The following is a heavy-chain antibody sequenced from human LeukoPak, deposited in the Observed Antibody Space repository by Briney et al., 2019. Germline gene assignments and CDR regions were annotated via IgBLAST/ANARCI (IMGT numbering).Heavy chain of an antibody. CDR2: IYYSGST. V-gene: IGHV4-59*08. CDR1: GGSISSYY. Sequence: SETLSLTCTVSGGSISSYYWSWIRQPPGKGLEWIGYIYYSGSTNYNPSLKSRVTISVDTSKNQFSLKLSSVTAADTAGYYCARSAPSPHRPTDNFDCWGQGTLVTVSS. J-gene: IGHJ4*02. CDR3: ARSAPSPHRPTDNFDC.